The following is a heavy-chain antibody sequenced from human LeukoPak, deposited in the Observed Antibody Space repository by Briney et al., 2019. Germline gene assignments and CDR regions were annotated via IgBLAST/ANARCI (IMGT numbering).Heavy chain of an antibody. CDR2: IIPIFGTA. CDR3: ARGGIAAAGYFDY. J-gene: IGHJ4*02. V-gene: IGHV1-69*13. Sequence: GASVKVSCKASGGTFSSYAISWVRQAPGQGLEWMGGIIPIFGTANHAQKFQGRVTITADESTSTAYMELSSLRSEDTAVYYCARGGIAAAGYFDYWGQGTLVTVSS. CDR1: GGTFSSYA. D-gene: IGHD6-13*01.